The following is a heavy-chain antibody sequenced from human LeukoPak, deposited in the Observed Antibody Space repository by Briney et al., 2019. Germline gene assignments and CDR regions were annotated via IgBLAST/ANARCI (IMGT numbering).Heavy chain of an antibody. V-gene: IGHV4-59*01. J-gene: IGHJ4*02. CDR2: IYYTGST. Sequence: SETLSLACTVSGGSIDSYYWSWIRQPPGKGLEWIGYIYYTGSTEYHPSLKSRVTISLDTSKNQFSLKLTSVTAADTAVYYCARVYQSAEYYFDYWGQGNLVSVSS. D-gene: IGHD2-2*01. CDR1: GGSIDSYY. CDR3: ARVYQSAEYYFDY.